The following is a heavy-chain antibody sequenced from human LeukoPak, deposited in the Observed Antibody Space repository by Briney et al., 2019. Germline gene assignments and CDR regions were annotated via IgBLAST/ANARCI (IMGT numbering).Heavy chain of an antibody. D-gene: IGHD3-16*02. CDR1: GYSFSGYY. Sequence: ASVKVSCKASGYSFSGYYIHWVRQAPGQGLEWMGWMKLNSGNTGYAQKFQGRVTMTRNTSISTAYMELSSLRSEDTAVYYCARPQLYDYVWGSYRSSFAFDIWGQGTMVTVSS. CDR3: ARPQLYDYVWGSYRSSFAFDI. CDR2: MKLNSGNT. V-gene: IGHV1-8*02. J-gene: IGHJ3*02.